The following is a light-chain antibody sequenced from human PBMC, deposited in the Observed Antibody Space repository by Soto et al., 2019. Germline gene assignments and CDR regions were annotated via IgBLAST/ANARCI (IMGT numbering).Light chain of an antibody. CDR3: QQSYSSPPT. CDR2: AAS. V-gene: IGKV1-39*01. CDR1: QSIGGF. Sequence: DIQMTQSPSSLSVSVGDRVTITCRASQSIGGFLNWYQQKLGKAPKLLIYAASSLQSGVPSRFSGSGSGTDFTLTISSLQPEDFATYYCQQSYSSPPTFGQGTKVDIK. J-gene: IGKJ1*01.